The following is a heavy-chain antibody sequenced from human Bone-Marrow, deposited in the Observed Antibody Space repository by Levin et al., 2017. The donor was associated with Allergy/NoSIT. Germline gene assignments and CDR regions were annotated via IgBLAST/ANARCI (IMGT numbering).Heavy chain of an antibody. J-gene: IGHJ6*02. CDR2: INPSGGST. CDR3: ARNQRIEYSSSYPDSYGMDV. Sequence: ASVKVSCKASGYTFTSYYMHWVRQAPGQGLEWMGIINPSGGSTSYAQKFQGRVTMTRDTSTSTVYMELSSLRSEDTAVYYCARNQRIEYSSSYPDSYGMDVWGQGTTVTVSS. CDR1: GYTFTSYY. D-gene: IGHD6-6*01. V-gene: IGHV1-46*01.